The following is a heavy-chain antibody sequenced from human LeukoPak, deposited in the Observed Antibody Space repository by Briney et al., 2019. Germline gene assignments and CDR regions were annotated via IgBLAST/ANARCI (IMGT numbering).Heavy chain of an antibody. Sequence: PSETLSLTCTVSGGSISSYYWSWIRQPPGKGLEWIGYIYYSGSTNYNPSLKSRVTISVDTSKNQFSLKLSSVTAADTAVYYCARDRDFWSGYPSLVFDYWGQGTLVSVSS. CDR1: GGSISSYY. CDR3: ARDRDFWSGYPSLVFDY. V-gene: IGHV4-59*01. D-gene: IGHD3-3*01. J-gene: IGHJ4*02. CDR2: IYYSGST.